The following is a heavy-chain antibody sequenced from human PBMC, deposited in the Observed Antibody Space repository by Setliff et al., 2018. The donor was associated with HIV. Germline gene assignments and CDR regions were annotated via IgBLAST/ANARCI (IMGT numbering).Heavy chain of an antibody. CDR2: IDSNNGNR. D-gene: IGHD3-10*01. J-gene: IGHJ6*03. V-gene: IGHV1-18*01. CDR3: AREGKFRYYYYMDV. CDR1: GYSLSTYA. Sequence: ASVKVSCKASGYSLSTYAISWVRQAPGQGLEWMGWIDSNNGNRNFAQKFRGRVTMTTDISTNTAYMEVRSLSFDDTAVYYCAREGKFRYYYYMDVWGKGTTVTVSS.